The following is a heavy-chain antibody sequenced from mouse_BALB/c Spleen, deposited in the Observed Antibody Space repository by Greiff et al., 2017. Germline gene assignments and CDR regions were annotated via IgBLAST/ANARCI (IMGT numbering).Heavy chain of an antibody. J-gene: IGHJ3*01. CDR3: ARSPYGYDRTWFAY. D-gene: IGHD2-2*01. V-gene: IGHV3-8*02. Sequence: EVQLVESGPSLVKPSQTLSLTCSVTGDSITSCYWNWIRKFPGNKLEYMGYISYSGSTYYNPSLKSRISITRDTSKNQYYLQLNSVTTEDTATYYCARSPYGYDRTWFAYWGQGTLVTVSA. CDR1: GDSITSCY. CDR2: ISYSGST.